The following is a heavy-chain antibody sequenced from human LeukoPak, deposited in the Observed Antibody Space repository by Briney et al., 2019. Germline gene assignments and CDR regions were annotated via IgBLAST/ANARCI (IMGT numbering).Heavy chain of an antibody. J-gene: IGHJ4*02. D-gene: IGHD3-22*01. CDR1: GGSISSSSYY. Sequence: SETLSLTCTVSGGSISSSSYYWGWIRQPPGKGLEWIGSIYYSGSTYYNPSLKSRVTISVDTSKNQFSLKLSSVTAADTAVYYCASLPYYYDKPLDYWGQGTLVTVSS. CDR2: IYYSGST. V-gene: IGHV4-39*01. CDR3: ASLPYYYDKPLDY.